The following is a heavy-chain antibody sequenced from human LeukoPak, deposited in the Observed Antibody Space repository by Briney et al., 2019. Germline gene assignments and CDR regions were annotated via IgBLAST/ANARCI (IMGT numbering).Heavy chain of an antibody. CDR3: ARDPPTYCSSTSCYGVSFDY. Sequence: GGPLRLSCAASGFTFSSYSMNWVRQAPGKGLEWVSSISSSSSYIYYADSVKGRFTISRDNAKNSLYLQMNSLRAEDTAVYYCARDPPTYCSSTSCYGVSFDYWGQGTLVTVSS. J-gene: IGHJ4*02. CDR2: ISSSSSYI. D-gene: IGHD2-2*01. V-gene: IGHV3-21*01. CDR1: GFTFSSYS.